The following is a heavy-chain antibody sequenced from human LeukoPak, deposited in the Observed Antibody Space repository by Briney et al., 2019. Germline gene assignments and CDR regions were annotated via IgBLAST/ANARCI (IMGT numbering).Heavy chain of an antibody. CDR2: IYYSGST. CDR1: GGSISSYY. Sequence: SETLSLTCTVSGGSISSYYWSWIRQPPGKGLEWIGYIYYSGSTNYNPSLKSRVTISVDKSKNQFSLELNSVTAADTAVYYCARGGDWLFDYWGQGILVTVSS. CDR3: ARGGDWLFDY. V-gene: IGHV4-59*12. D-gene: IGHD2-21*02. J-gene: IGHJ4*02.